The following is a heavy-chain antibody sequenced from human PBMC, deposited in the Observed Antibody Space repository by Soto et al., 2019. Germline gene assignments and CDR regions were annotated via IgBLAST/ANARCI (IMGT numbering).Heavy chain of an antibody. CDR1: GYDFRTYS. CDR3: ARLYYDYV. D-gene: IGHD3-3*01. CDR2: VSLDSDTI. J-gene: IGHJ6*02. V-gene: IGHV3-48*02. Sequence: LRLSCRASGYDFRTYSMNWVRQAPGQGLEWIAYVSLDSDTIQYADSVKGRFTISRDDAENPLYLQMDSLRDEDTATYYCARLYYDYVWGQGTTVTVSS.